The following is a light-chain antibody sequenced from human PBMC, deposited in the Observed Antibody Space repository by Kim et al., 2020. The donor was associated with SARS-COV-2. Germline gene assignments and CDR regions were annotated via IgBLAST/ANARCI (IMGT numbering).Light chain of an antibody. CDR1: SSDVGGYNY. CDR3: SSYAGSNNLV. V-gene: IGLV2-8*01. CDR2: EVS. Sequence: GQSVSLSCTGTSSDVGGYNYVAWYQQHPGKAPKLMIYEVSTRPSGVPDRFSGSKSGNTASLTVSGLQAEDEADYYCSSYAGSNNLVFGGGTQLTVL. J-gene: IGLJ3*02.